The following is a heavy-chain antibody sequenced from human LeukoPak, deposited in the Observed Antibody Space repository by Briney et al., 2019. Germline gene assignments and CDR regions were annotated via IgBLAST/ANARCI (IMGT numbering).Heavy chain of an antibody. CDR3: ARGGMGVWGSYRYRDWFDP. CDR2: MNPNSGNT. Sequence: ASVKVSCEASGYTFTSYDINWVRQATGQGLEWMGWMNPNSGNTGYAQKFQGRVTMTRNTSMSTAYMELSSLRSEDTAVYYCARGGMGVWGSYRYRDWFDPWGQGTLVTVSS. D-gene: IGHD3-16*02. V-gene: IGHV1-8*01. J-gene: IGHJ5*02. CDR1: GYTFTSYD.